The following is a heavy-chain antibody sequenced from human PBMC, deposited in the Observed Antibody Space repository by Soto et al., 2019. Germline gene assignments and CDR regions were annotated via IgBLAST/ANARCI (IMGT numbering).Heavy chain of an antibody. CDR3: ARGVYYYGSGSYSKFDY. D-gene: IGHD3-10*01. Sequence: EVQLVESGGGLVKPGGSLRLSCAASGFTFSSYSMNWVRQAPGKGLEWVSSISSSSSYIYYADSVKGRFTISRDNAKNSLYLKMNSLRAADTAVYYCARGVYYYGSGSYSKFDYWGQGTLVTVSS. CDR1: GFTFSSYS. V-gene: IGHV3-21*01. J-gene: IGHJ4*02. CDR2: ISSSSSYI.